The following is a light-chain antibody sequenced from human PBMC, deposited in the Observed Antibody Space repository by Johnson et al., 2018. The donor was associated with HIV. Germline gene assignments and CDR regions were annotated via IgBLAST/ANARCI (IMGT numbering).Light chain of an antibody. Sequence: QSVLSQPPSVSAAPGQKVTISCSGSSSNIGNNYVSWYQQLPGTAPKLLIYDNNKRPSGIPDRFSGSKSGTSGTLGITGLQTGDEVDYYCGIWDRSLSAYVFGTGTKVTVL. CDR2: DNN. CDR1: SSNIGNNY. J-gene: IGLJ1*01. CDR3: GIWDRSLSAYV. V-gene: IGLV1-51*01.